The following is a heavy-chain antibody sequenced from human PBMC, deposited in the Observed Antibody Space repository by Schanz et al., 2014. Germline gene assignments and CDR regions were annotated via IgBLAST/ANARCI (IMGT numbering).Heavy chain of an antibody. V-gene: IGHV3-9*01. CDR1: GFTFDNYA. D-gene: IGHD4-4*01. Sequence: EVQLVESGGGLVQPGRSLRLSCAASGFTFDNYAMHWVRQAPGKGLEWVSSISWNSGSVAYADSVKGRFTISRDDAKNSLYLQMNSLRAEDTALYYCAKDRQTTVNRVRYYYGMDVWGQGTTVTVSS. CDR2: ISWNSGSV. CDR3: AKDRQTTVNRVRYYYGMDV. J-gene: IGHJ6*02.